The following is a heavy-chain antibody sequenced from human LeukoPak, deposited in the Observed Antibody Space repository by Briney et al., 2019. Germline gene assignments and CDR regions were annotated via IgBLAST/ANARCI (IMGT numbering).Heavy chain of an antibody. CDR3: ARQRRGSGSYYRN. V-gene: IGHV3-66*04. CDR2: IYSGGST. Sequence: PGGSLRLSCAASGFTVSSNYMSWVRQAPGKGLEWVSVIYSGGSTYYADSVKGRFTISRDNSKNTLYLQMNSLRAEDTAVYYCARQRRGSGSYYRNWGQGTLVTVPS. D-gene: IGHD3-10*01. J-gene: IGHJ4*02. CDR1: GFTVSSNY.